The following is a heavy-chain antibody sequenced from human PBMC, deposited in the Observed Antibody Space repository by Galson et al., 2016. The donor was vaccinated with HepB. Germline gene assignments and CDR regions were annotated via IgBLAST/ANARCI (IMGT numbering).Heavy chain of an antibody. J-gene: IGHJ4*02. D-gene: IGHD3-10*01. CDR1: GGSITRGGFP. CDR3: VGSFRVGLPDY. V-gene: IGHV4-31*03. CDR2: IYYSGSA. Sequence: TLSLTCTVSGGSITRGGFPWSWIRQHPGKGLEWIGYIYYSGSAYYNPSLESRVTMSIDTSKSQFSLELSSVSAADTAVYFCVGSFRVGLPDYWGQGVLVTVSS.